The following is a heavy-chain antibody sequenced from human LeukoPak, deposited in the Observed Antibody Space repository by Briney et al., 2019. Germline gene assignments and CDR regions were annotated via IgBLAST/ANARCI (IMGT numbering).Heavy chain of an antibody. D-gene: IGHD2-15*01. CDR2: IIPIFGTA. J-gene: IGHJ4*02. CDR3: ARGYCSGGSCYSGYYFDY. CDR1: GGTFSSYA. V-gene: IGHV1-69*13. Sequence: GASVKVSCKASGGTFSSYAISWVRQAPGQGLEWMGGIIPIFGTANYAQKFQGRVTITADESTGTAYMELSSLRSEDTAVYYCARGYCSGGSCYSGYYFDYWGQGTLVTVSS.